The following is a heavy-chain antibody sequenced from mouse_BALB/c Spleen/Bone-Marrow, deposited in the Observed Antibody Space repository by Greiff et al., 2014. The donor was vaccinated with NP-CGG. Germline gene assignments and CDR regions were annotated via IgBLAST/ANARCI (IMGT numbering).Heavy chain of an antibody. Sequence: EVKLMESGAELVKPGASVKLSCTASGFNIKDTYMHWVKQRPEQGLEWIGRIDPADGSTKYDPKFQGKATITADTSSNTAYLQLSSLTSEDTAVYFCARWKLRLAIDYWGQGTSVTVSS. J-gene: IGHJ4*01. CDR3: ARWKLRLAIDY. V-gene: IGHV14-3*02. D-gene: IGHD2-12*01. CDR2: IDPADGST. CDR1: GFNIKDTY.